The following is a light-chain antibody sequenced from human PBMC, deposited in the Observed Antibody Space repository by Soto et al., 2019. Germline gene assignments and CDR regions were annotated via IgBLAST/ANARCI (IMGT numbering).Light chain of an antibody. Sequence: DIVMTQSPDSLAVSLGERATIKCKSSQSVLYSSNNKNYLAWYQQRPRQPPKLLIYWASTRESGVPDRFNGSGSGTDFTLTVTSLQAEDVAVYYCQQYYSSPYTFGQGTKLEIK. V-gene: IGKV4-1*01. CDR3: QQYYSSPYT. CDR2: WAS. J-gene: IGKJ2*01. CDR1: QSVLYSSNNKNY.